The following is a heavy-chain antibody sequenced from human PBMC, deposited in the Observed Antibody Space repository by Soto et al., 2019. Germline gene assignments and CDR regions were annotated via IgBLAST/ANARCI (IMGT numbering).Heavy chain of an antibody. J-gene: IGHJ4*02. CDR3: VRGGGGGQFDS. V-gene: IGHV3-11*05. CDR1: GFSFSDHY. Sequence: QIQLVESGGGLVKPGGSLILSCAASGFSFSDHYMSWIRQAPGKGLEWLSYISPRSTYIEYADSVKGRHTISRDNAKKSLFLQMNSLRAEDTGVYYCVRGGGGGQFDSWGQGTLVTVSS. D-gene: IGHD2-21*01. CDR2: ISPRSTYI.